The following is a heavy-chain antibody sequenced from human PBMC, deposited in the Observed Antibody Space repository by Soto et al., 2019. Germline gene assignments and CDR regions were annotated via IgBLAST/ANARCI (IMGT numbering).Heavy chain of an antibody. CDR3: AKDIGKFFDIMKGYPEGQYYYAMDV. J-gene: IGHJ6*02. CDR2: ISGSGRNT. CDR1: DLTFCSYA. Sequence: LRLSCAASDLTFCSYAMSWVRQAPGKGLGCVSGISGSGRNTYYADSVKGRFTISRDNAKNTLYLQMTSLRAEDTAVYYCAKDIGKFFDIMKGYPEGQYYYAMDVWGQGTTVTVSS. V-gene: IGHV3-23*01. D-gene: IGHD3-9*01.